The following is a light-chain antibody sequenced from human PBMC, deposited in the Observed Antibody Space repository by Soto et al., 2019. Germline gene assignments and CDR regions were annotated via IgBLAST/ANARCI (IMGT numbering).Light chain of an antibody. V-gene: IGKV3D-15*01. CDR1: QSVGSK. Sequence: EIVMTQSPPTLSVSPGERATLSCRASQSVGSKLAWYQQRPGQAPRLLIYDASNRATGIPARFSGSGAGTELSLTNSSLQSEDFAVYACQQYGDWPGAFGGGTKVEIK. CDR2: DAS. CDR3: QQYGDWPGA. J-gene: IGKJ4*01.